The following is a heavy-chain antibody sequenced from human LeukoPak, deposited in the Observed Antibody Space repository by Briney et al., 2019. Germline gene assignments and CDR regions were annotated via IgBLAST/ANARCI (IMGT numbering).Heavy chain of an antibody. D-gene: IGHD3-9*01. CDR1: GGSISSYY. CDR3: ARLVDILTGYDRYYYYYGMDV. Sequence: SETLSLTCTVSGGSISSYYWSWIRQPPGKGLEWIGYIYYSGSTNYNLSLKSRVTISVDTSKNQFSLKLSSVTAADTAVYYCARLVDILTGYDRYYYYYGMDVWGQGTTVTVSS. CDR2: IYYSGST. V-gene: IGHV4-59*08. J-gene: IGHJ6*02.